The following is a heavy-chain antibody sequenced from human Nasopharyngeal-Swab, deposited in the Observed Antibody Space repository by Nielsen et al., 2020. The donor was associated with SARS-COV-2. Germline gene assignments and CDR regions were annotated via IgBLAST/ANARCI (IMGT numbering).Heavy chain of an antibody. CDR3: ARGGRDGMDV. J-gene: IGHJ6*02. Sequence: SETLSLTCTVSGGSISSYYWSWIRQPPGKGLEWNGYIYYSGSHTYNPSLKGRVTISVDTSKNQFSLKLSSVTAADTAVYYCARGGRDGMDVWGQGTTVTVSS. CDR1: GGSISSYY. V-gene: IGHV4-59*01. CDR2: IYYSGSH.